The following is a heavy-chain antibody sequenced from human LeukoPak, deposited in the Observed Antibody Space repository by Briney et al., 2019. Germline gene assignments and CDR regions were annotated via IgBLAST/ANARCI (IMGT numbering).Heavy chain of an antibody. J-gene: IGHJ2*01. CDR3: ARRSVTTQYFDL. D-gene: IGHD4-17*01. CDR2: IYYSGST. Sequence: SQTLSLTCTVSGGSISSSSYYWGWIRQPPGKGLEWIGSIYYSGSTYYNPSLKSRVTISVDTSKNQFSLKLSSVTAADTAVYYCARRSVTTQYFDLWGRGTLVTVSS. V-gene: IGHV4-39*01. CDR1: GGSISSSSYY.